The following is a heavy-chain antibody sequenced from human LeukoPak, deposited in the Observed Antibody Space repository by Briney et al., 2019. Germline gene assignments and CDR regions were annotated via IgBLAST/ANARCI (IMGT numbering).Heavy chain of an antibody. J-gene: IGHJ4*02. D-gene: IGHD5-18*01. CDR1: GFTFSSYW. CDR2: IKQDGSEK. V-gene: IGHV3-7*04. Sequence: SGGSLRLSCAASGFTFSSYWMSWVRQAPGKGLEWVANIKQDGSEKYYVDSVKGRFTISRDNAKNSLYLQMNSLRAEDTAVYYCARDRSKGTAMGAPEDWGQGTLVTVSS. CDR3: ARDRSKGTAMGAPED.